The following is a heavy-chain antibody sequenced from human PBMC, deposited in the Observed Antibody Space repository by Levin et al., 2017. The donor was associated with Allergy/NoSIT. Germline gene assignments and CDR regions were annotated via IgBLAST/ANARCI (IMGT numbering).Heavy chain of an antibody. D-gene: IGHD3-10*01. Sequence: PSETLSLTCAVYGGSFSGYYWSWIRQPPGKGLEWIGEINHSGSTNYNPSLKSRVTISVDTSKNQFSLKLSSVTAADTAVYYCARDSLSLGFGPYSFYAFDIWGQGTMVTVSS. V-gene: IGHV4-34*01. CDR3: ARDSLSLGFGPYSFYAFDI. J-gene: IGHJ3*02. CDR1: GGSFSGYY. CDR2: INHSGST.